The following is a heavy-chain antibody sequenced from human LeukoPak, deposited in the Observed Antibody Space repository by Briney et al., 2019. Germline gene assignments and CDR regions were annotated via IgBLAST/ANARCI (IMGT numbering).Heavy chain of an antibody. CDR1: GYIFTGYY. J-gene: IGHJ5*02. CDR3: ARVVVGANNWFDP. Sequence: ASVKVSCKASGYIFTGYYMHWVRQAAGQGLEWMGWINPNSGGTNYAQKFQGRVTMTRDTSISTAYMELSRLRSDDTAVYYCARVVVGANNWFDPWGQGTLVTVSS. V-gene: IGHV1-2*02. CDR2: INPNSGGT. D-gene: IGHD1-26*01.